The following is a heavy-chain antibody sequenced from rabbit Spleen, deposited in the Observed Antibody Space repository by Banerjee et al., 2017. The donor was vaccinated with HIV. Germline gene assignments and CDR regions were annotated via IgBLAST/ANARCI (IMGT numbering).Heavy chain of an antibody. Sequence: QSLEESGGDLVKPGASLTLTCTASGFSFIAGYYMCWVRQAPGKGLERIACIHGGSKNNIYYASWAKGRFTISKTSSTTVTLQMTSLTVADTATYFCARFYAGYGDFGYAAMWGPGTLVTVS. CDR1: GFSFIAGYY. V-gene: IGHV1S40*01. D-gene: IGHD7-1*01. J-gene: IGHJ4*01. CDR3: ARFYAGYGDFGYAAM. CDR2: IHGGSKNNI.